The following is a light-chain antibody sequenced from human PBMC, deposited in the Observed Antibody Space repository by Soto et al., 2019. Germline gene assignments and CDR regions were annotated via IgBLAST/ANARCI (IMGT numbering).Light chain of an antibody. CDR2: RAS. CDR1: QSINNNF. Sequence: EIVLTQSPGTLSLSPGKTATLSCRASQSINNNFLAWHQQRPGQAPRLLIFRASNRASGIPDRFRGSGSGTDFTLTITRLEPEDFAVYYCQQYTNAPRTFGQGTKVEIK. J-gene: IGKJ1*01. V-gene: IGKV3-20*01. CDR3: QQYTNAPRT.